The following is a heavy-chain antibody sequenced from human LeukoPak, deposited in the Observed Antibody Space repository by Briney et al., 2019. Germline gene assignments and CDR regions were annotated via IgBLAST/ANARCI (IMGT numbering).Heavy chain of an antibody. V-gene: IGHV3-23*01. Sequence: TGGSLRLSCAASGFTFSSYAMSWVRQAPGKGLEWVSAISGSGGSTYYADSVKGRFTISRDNSKNTLYLQMNSLRAEDTAVYYCAKLSSPYYGTTDYWGQGTLVTVSS. CDR3: AKLSSPYYGTTDY. J-gene: IGHJ4*02. D-gene: IGHD1-26*01. CDR1: GFTFSSYA. CDR2: ISGSGGST.